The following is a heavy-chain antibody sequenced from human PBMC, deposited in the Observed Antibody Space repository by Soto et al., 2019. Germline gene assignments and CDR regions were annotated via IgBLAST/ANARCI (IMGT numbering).Heavy chain of an antibody. CDR2: ISGDGLST. D-gene: IGHD2-2*01. CDR3: ARRPAAFYI. Sequence: GGSLRLCFTGSGSTFTDFTMTSFRPAPGKVLEWVSAISGDGLSTNYAGSVKGLFTISRDNSKTPLYLQIHSLRTEDTGVYYCARRPAAFYICGGGRIGTVSS. J-gene: IGHJ3*02. CDR1: GSTFTDFT. V-gene: IGHV3-23*01.